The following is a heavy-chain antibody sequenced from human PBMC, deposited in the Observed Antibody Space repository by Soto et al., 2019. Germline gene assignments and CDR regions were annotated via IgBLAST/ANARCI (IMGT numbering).Heavy chain of an antibody. Sequence: QLQLQESGPGLVKPSETLSLTCTVSGGSISSSSYYWGWIRQPPGKGLEWIGSIYYSGSTYYNPSLQSRVTISVDTSKNQFSLKLSSVTAADTAVYYCGSSGESYYYYGMDVWGQGTTVTVSS. CDR1: GGSISSSSYY. J-gene: IGHJ6*02. D-gene: IGHD3-10*01. CDR2: IYYSGST. V-gene: IGHV4-39*01. CDR3: GSSGESYYYYGMDV.